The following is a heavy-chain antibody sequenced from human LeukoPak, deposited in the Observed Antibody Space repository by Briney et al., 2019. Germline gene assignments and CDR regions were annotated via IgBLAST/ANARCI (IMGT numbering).Heavy chain of an antibody. CDR1: SGSFSGYY. V-gene: IGHV4-34*01. CDR3: ARGNGQYDYVWGSYRPFDY. J-gene: IGHJ4*02. CDR2: INHSGST. D-gene: IGHD3-16*02. Sequence: PSETPSLTCAVYSGSFSGYYWSWLRQPPGKGLEWIGKINHSGSTNYNPSLKSRVTISVDTSKHHFSLKLSSVTAADTAVYYCARGNGQYDYVWGSYRPFDYWGQGTLVTVSS.